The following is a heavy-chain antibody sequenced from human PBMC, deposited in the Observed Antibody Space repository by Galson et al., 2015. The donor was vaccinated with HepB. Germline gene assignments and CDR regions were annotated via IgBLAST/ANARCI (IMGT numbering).Heavy chain of an antibody. Sequence: SLRLSCAVSGFNIGINYMTWVRQAPGKGLEWVSIIYTGGSRYYRDSVKGRFTISRDNSKNTLYLQMNSLKSEDTAVYYCARADYGDYLSIWGQGTLVSVSS. CDR3: ARADYGDYLSI. J-gene: IGHJ4*02. CDR2: IYTGGSR. D-gene: IGHD4-17*01. V-gene: IGHV3-53*05. CDR1: GFNIGINY.